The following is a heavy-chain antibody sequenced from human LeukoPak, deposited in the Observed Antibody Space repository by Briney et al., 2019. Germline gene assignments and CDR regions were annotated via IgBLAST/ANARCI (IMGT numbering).Heavy chain of an antibody. Sequence: GGSLRLSCAASGFTFSNAWMSWVRQAPGKGLEWVGRIKSKTDGGTTDYAAPVKGRFTISRDDSKNTLYLQMNSLKTEDTAVYYCTTEYKYQLLGHNAFDIWGQGTMVTVSS. V-gene: IGHV3-15*01. CDR1: GFTFSNAW. J-gene: IGHJ3*02. CDR2: IKSKTDGGTT. CDR3: TTEYKYQLLGHNAFDI. D-gene: IGHD2-2*01.